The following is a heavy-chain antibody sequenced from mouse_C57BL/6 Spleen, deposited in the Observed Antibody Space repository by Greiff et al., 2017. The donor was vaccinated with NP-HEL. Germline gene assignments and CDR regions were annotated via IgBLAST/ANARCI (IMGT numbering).Heavy chain of an antibody. D-gene: IGHD1-1*01. J-gene: IGHJ2*01. CDR1: GYTFTSYW. CDR2: INPSSGYT. CDR3: AREYYGSSFDY. Sequence: VQRVESGAELAKPGASVKLSCKASGYTFTSYWMHWVKQRPGQGLEWIGYINPSSGYTKYNQKFKDKATLTADKSSSTAYMKLSSLTYEDSAVYYCAREYYGSSFDYWGQGSTLTVSS. V-gene: IGHV1-7*01.